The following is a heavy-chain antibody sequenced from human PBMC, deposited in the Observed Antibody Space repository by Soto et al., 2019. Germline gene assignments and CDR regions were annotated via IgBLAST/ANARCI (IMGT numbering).Heavy chain of an antibody. CDR3: ARTGPNNGGWPEGFDH. V-gene: IGHV4-59*01. CDR1: DGSISGYY. J-gene: IGHJ4*02. CDR2: VYYSGST. D-gene: IGHD6-19*01. Sequence: SETLSLTCTVSDGSISGYYWSWIRQPPGKGLEWIAYVYYSGSTKYNPSLRSRGTISVDTSKNQFSLKLTSVTPADTAVYYCARTGPNNGGWPEGFDHWGQGTLVTVSS.